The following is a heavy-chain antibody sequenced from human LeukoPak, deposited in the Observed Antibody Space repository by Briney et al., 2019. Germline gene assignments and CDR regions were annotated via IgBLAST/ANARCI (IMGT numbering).Heavy chain of an antibody. V-gene: IGHV1-69*01. CDR2: IIPIFGTA. CDR1: GGTFISYA. J-gene: IGHJ6*02. D-gene: IGHD6-19*01. Sequence: ASVKVSCKASGGTFISYAISWVRQAPGQGLEWMGGIIPIFGTANYAQKFQGRVTITADESTSTAYMELSSLRSEDTAVYYCARDGGSGWHYYYGMDVWGQGTTVTVSS. CDR3: ARDGGSGWHYYYGMDV.